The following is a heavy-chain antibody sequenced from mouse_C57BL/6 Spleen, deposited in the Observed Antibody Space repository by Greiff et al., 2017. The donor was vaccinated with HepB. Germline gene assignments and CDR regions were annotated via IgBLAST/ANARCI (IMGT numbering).Heavy chain of an antibody. CDR1: GFTFSSYT. D-gene: IGHD1-2*01. CDR2: ISGGGGNT. Sequence: EVNVVDSGGGLVKPGGSLKLSCAASGFTFSSYTMSWVRQTPEKRLEWVATISGGGGNTYYPDSVKGRFTISRDNAKNTLYLQMSSLRSEDTALYYCARRLLSWYFDVWGTGTTVTVSS. J-gene: IGHJ1*03. CDR3: ARRLLSWYFDV. V-gene: IGHV5-9*01.